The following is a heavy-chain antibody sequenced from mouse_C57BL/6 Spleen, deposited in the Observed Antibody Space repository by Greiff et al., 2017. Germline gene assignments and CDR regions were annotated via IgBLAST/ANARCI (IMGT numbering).Heavy chain of an antibody. CDR3: AKNWDEGYWYFDV. J-gene: IGHJ1*03. Sequence: VQLKESGGGLVKPGGSLKLSCAASGFTFSDYGMHWVRQAPEKGLEWVAYISSGSSTIYYADTVKGRFTISRDNAKNTLFLQMTSLRSEDTAMYYCAKNWDEGYWYFDVWGTGTTVTVSS. V-gene: IGHV5-17*01. CDR1: GFTFSDYG. CDR2: ISSGSSTI. D-gene: IGHD4-1*01.